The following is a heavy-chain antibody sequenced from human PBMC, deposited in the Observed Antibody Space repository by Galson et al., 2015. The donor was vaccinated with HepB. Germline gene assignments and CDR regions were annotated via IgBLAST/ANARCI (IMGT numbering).Heavy chain of an antibody. Sequence: QSGAEVKKPGESLRISCKGSGYSFTSYWISWVRQMPGKGLEWMGRIDPSDSYTNYSPSFQGHVTISADKSISTAYLQWSSLKASDTAMYHCARHAQPGAAGLGDFDYWGQGTLVTVSS. J-gene: IGHJ4*02. D-gene: IGHD6-13*01. CDR3: ARHAQPGAAGLGDFDY. CDR1: GYSFTSYW. CDR2: IDPSDSYT. V-gene: IGHV5-10-1*01.